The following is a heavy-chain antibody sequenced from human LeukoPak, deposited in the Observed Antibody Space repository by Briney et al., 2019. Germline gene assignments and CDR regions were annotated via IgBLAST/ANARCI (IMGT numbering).Heavy chain of an antibody. V-gene: IGHV4-39*07. CDR3: ARVYYSNSYDYWYFDL. Sequence: NPSETLSLTCTVSGGSISTSSYYWGWVRQPPGKGLEWIGNIFYSGSTYYSPSLKSRVTISVDTSKNQFSLKLSSVTAADTAVYYCARVYYSNSYDYWYFDLWGRGTLVTVSS. J-gene: IGHJ2*01. CDR1: GGSISTSSYY. D-gene: IGHD6-13*01. CDR2: IFYSGST.